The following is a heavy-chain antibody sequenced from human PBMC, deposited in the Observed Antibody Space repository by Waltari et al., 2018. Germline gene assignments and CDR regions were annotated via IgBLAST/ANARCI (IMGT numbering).Heavy chain of an antibody. CDR2: IYLTVTT. V-gene: IGHV4-4*07. J-gene: IGHJ4*02. Sequence: QVHLQESGPRLVKPSETMSLTCTVSGVSVSSSFWSWIRQPAGKGLQCIGRIYLTVTTNYNPYLKSRVTISVDTSKNEVSLKLNSVTAADTAIYYCARDSSGVPLDSWGQGTQVTVSS. D-gene: IGHD6-19*01. CDR3: ARDSSGVPLDS. CDR1: GVSVSSSF.